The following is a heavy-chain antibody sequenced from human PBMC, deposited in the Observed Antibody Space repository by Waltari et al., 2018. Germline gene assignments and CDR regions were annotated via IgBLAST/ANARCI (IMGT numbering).Heavy chain of an antibody. Sequence: QVQLQESGPGLVKPSETLSLTCTVSGGSISGYYWNWIRQPAGKGLEWIGRVYTSGSTNYNPALKSRVTMSVDTSKNQFSLKLSSVTAAGTAVYFWAREMDRGPGRWFDPWGQGTLVTVSS. CDR1: GGSISGYY. V-gene: IGHV4-4*07. J-gene: IGHJ5*02. D-gene: IGHD1-26*01. CDR2: VYTSGST. CDR3: AREMDRGPGRWFDP.